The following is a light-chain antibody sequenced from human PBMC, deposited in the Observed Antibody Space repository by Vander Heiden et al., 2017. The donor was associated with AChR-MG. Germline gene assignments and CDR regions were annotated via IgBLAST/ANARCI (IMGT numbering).Light chain of an antibody. CDR1: QSVSSSY. V-gene: IGKV3-20*01. Sequence: EIVLTQSPGTLSLSPGERATLSCRASQSVSSSYLAWYQQKPGQAPRLLIYGASSRATGIPDRFSGSGSGTDFTLTISRLEPEDFAVYYCQQYGSFPIGGGTKVEIK. CDR3: QQYGSFP. J-gene: IGKJ4*01. CDR2: GAS.